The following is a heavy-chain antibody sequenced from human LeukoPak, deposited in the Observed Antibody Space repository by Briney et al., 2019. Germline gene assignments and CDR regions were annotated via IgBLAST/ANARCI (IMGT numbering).Heavy chain of an antibody. CDR2: IYYSGST. CDR3: ARAGIAVAGYNWFDP. D-gene: IGHD6-19*01. J-gene: IGHJ5*02. V-gene: IGHV4-39*07. CDR1: GGSISSSSYY. Sequence: SETLSLTCTVSGGSISSSSYYWGWIRQPPGKGLEWIGSIYYSGSTYYNPSLKTRVTISVAKSKNQFSLKLSSVTAADTAVYYCARAGIAVAGYNWFDPWGEGTLVTVSS.